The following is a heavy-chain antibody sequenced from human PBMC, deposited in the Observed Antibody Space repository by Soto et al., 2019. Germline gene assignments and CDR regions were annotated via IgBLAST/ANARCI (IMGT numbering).Heavy chain of an antibody. D-gene: IGHD2-15*01. CDR3: ARGDIVVVVAALGFDP. J-gene: IGHJ5*02. Sequence: QVQLVESGGGVVQPGRSLRLSCAASGFTFSSYAMHWVRQAPGKGLEWVAVISYDGSNKYYADSVKGRFTISRDNSKNTLYLQMNSLRAEDTAVYYCARGDIVVVVAALGFDPWGQGTLVTVSS. CDR1: GFTFSSYA. CDR2: ISYDGSNK. V-gene: IGHV3-30-3*01.